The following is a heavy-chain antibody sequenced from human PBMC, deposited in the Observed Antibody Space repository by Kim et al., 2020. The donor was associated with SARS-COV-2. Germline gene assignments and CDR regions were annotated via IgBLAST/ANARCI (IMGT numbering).Heavy chain of an antibody. Sequence: ASVKVSCKASGYTFTSYGISWVRQAPGQGLEWMGWISAYNGNTNYAQKLQGRVTMTTDTSTSTAYMELRSLRSDDTAVYYCARDPFVYGSGSYNWFDPWGQGTLVTVSS. CDR3: ARDPFVYGSGSYNWFDP. V-gene: IGHV1-18*01. CDR2: ISAYNGNT. CDR1: GYTFTSYG. D-gene: IGHD3-10*01. J-gene: IGHJ5*02.